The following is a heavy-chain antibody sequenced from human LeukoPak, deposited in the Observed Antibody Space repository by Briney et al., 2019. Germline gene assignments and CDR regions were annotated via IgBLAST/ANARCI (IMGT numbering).Heavy chain of an antibody. V-gene: IGHV4-4*07. CDR3: ARQQLKTMASFDS. CDR1: GGSITSYS. J-gene: IGHJ4*02. Sequence: PSETLSLTCTVSGGSITSYSWSWIRLPAGKGLEWIGRINPSGSTDYNTSLKSRLTMSLDTSKIHFSLNLNSVTAADTAVYYCARQQLKTMASFDSWGQGTLVTVSS. D-gene: IGHD4/OR15-4a*01. CDR2: INPSGST.